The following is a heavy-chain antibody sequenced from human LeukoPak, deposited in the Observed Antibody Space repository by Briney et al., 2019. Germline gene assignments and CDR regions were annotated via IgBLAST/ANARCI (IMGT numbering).Heavy chain of an antibody. CDR3: ARSAIYSGFFNY. J-gene: IGHJ4*02. CDR1: GGSISSGGYS. V-gene: IGHV4-31*03. D-gene: IGHD1-26*01. Sequence: SETLSLTCTVSGGSISSGGYSWSWIRQHPGKGLEWTGYIYYSGSTYYNPSLKSRVTISVDTSKNQFSLKLSSVTAADTAVYYCARSAIYSGFFNYWGQGTLVTVSS. CDR2: IYYSGST.